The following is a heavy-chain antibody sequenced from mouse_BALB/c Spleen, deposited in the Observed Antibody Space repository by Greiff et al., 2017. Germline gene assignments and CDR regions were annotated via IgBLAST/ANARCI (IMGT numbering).Heavy chain of an antibody. V-gene: IGHV3-2*02. Sequence: EVMLVESGPGLVKPSQSLSLTCTVTGYSITSDYAWNWIRQFPGNKLEWMGYISYSGSTSYNPSLKSRISITRDTSKNQFFLQLNSVTTEDTATYYCAREGPRQGYYAMDYWGQGTSVTVSS. D-gene: IGHD2-12*01. CDR2: ISYSGST. CDR1: GYSITSDYA. CDR3: AREGPRQGYYAMDY. J-gene: IGHJ4*01.